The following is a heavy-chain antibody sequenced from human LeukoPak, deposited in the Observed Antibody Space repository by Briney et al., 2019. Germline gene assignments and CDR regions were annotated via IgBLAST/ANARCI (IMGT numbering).Heavy chain of an antibody. D-gene: IGHD4/OR15-4a*01. CDR1: GFTFSSYS. CDR2: ISSSSSTI. CDR3: AREPAGRDYGLRGY. V-gene: IGHV3-48*01. J-gene: IGHJ4*02. Sequence: GGSLRLSCAASGFTFSSYSMNWVRQAPGKGLEWVSYISSSSSTIYYADSVKGRFTISRDNAKNSLYLQMNSLRAEDTAVYYCAREPAGRDYGLRGYWGQGTLVTVSS.